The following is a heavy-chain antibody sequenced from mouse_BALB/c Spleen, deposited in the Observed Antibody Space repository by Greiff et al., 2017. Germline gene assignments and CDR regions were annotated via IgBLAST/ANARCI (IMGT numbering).Heavy chain of an antibody. V-gene: IGHV1S41*01. CDR1: GYTFTSYW. D-gene: IGHD2-3*01. Sequence: DLVEPGASVKLSCKASGYTFTSYWINWIKQRPGQGLEWIGRIAPGSGSTYYNEMFKGKATLTVDTSSSTDYIQLSSLSSEDSAVYISARGGLLSWFAYWGQGTLVTVSA. CDR3: ARGGLLSWFAY. J-gene: IGHJ3*01. CDR2: IAPGSGST.